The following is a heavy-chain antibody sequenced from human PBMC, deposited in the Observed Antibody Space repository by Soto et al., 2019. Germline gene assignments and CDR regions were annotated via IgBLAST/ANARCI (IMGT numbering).Heavy chain of an antibody. D-gene: IGHD3-3*01. CDR1: GASISRGDYY. Sequence: KTSETLSLTCTVSGASISRGDYYWNWIRQSPGKGLEWIGNTYNNGRPNYNPSLKSRVTISGDSSKNQSSLKLRSLSAADTAVYYCARGGVYDFWSGLFDWGQGTLVTVSS. V-gene: IGHV4-30-4*01. CDR3: ARGGVYDFWSGLFD. CDR2: TYNNGRP. J-gene: IGHJ4*02.